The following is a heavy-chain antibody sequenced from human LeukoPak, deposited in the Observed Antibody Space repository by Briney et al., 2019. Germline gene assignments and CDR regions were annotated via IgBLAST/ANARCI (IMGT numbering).Heavy chain of an antibody. V-gene: IGHV3-48*03. J-gene: IGHJ6*04. CDR2: ISSSGSTI. CDR1: GFTFSSDA. Sequence: GGSLRLSCAASGFTFSSDAMSWVRQAPGKGLEWVSYISSSGSTIYYADSVKGRFTISRDNAKSSLYLQMNSLRAEDTAVYYCAELGITMIGGVWGKGTTVTISS. CDR3: AELGITMIGGV. D-gene: IGHD3-10*02.